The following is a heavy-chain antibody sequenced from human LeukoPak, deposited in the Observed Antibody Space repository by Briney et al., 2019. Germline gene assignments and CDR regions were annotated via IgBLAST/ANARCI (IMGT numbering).Heavy chain of an antibody. Sequence: QPGGSLRLSCAASGFTFSSYAMSWVRQAPGKGLEWVSAISGSGGSTYYADSVKGRFTISRDNSKNTLYLQMNSLRAEDTAVYYCAKGYQRIAVAGTVYFDYWGQGTLVTVSS. CDR2: ISGSGGST. CDR3: AKGYQRIAVAGTVYFDY. V-gene: IGHV3-23*01. D-gene: IGHD6-19*01. J-gene: IGHJ4*02. CDR1: GFTFSSYA.